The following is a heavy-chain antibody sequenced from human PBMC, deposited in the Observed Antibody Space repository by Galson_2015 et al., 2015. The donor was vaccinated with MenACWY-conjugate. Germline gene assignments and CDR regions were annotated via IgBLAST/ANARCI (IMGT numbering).Heavy chain of an antibody. V-gene: IGHV3-74*01. CDR2: INYAGSGP. J-gene: IGHJ6*02. CDR3: ARAPSDNDYLIAMDV. D-gene: IGHD3-16*01. CDR1: GFTFRNYW. Sequence: SLRLSCAAAGFTFRNYWMHWVRQVPGQGLVWVARINYAGSGPSYADSVRARFSISRDNAKNTLYQQMNSLRAEDTALYYCARAPSDNDYLIAMDVWGQGTTVTVSS.